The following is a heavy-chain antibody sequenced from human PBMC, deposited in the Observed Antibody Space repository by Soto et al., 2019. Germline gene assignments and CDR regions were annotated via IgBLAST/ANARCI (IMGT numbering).Heavy chain of an antibody. Sequence: ASVKVSCKASGYTFTGYYMHWVRQAPGQGLEWMGWINPNSGGTNYAQKFQGRVTMTRDTSISTAYMELSRLRSGDTAVYYCARAGYSSSWSNWFDPWGQGTLVTVSS. D-gene: IGHD6-13*01. J-gene: IGHJ5*02. V-gene: IGHV1-2*02. CDR2: INPNSGGT. CDR3: ARAGYSSSWSNWFDP. CDR1: GYTFTGYY.